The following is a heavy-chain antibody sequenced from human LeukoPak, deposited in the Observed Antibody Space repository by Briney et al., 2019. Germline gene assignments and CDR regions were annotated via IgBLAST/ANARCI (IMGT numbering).Heavy chain of an antibody. Sequence: GGSLRLSCAASGFTFSSYSMNWVRQAPGKGLEWVSYISSSSSTIYYAGSVKGRFTISRDNAKNSLYLQMNSLRAEDTAVYYCARDFGDLGYWGQGTLVTVSS. D-gene: IGHD3-16*01. CDR1: GFTFSSYS. J-gene: IGHJ4*02. CDR3: ARDFGDLGY. CDR2: ISSSSSTI. V-gene: IGHV3-48*01.